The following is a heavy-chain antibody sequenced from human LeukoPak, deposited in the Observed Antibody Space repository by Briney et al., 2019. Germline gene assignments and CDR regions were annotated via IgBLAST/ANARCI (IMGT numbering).Heavy chain of an antibody. CDR2: INPSGGSS. CDR3: ARSSSPPFEY. CDR1: GYTFTSYY. D-gene: IGHD6-6*01. J-gene: IGHJ4*02. Sequence: GASVKVSCKASGYTFTSYYMHWVRQAPGQGLGWIGIINPSGGSSSYAQKSQGRVTMTRDTSTSTVYMEMSSLRSEDTAVYYCARSSSPPFEYWGQGTLVTVSS. V-gene: IGHV1-46*01.